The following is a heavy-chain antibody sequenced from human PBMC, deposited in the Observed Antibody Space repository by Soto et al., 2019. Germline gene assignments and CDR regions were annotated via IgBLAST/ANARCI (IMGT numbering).Heavy chain of an antibody. Sequence: GGSLRLSCAASGSTFSSYAMSWVRQAPGKWLEWVSAISGSGGSTYYADSVKGRFTISRDNSKNTLYLQMNGLRAEDTAVYYCAKPRAQWLATSDAFDIWGQGXMVTVSS. CDR1: GSTFSSYA. CDR3: AKPRAQWLATSDAFDI. V-gene: IGHV3-23*01. CDR2: ISGSGGST. J-gene: IGHJ3*02. D-gene: IGHD6-19*01.